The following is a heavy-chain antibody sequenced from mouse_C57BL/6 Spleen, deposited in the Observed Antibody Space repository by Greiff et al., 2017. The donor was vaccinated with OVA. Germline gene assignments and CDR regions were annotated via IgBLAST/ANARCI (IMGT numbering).Heavy chain of an antibody. Sequence: EVKLMESGEGLVKPGGSLKLSCAASGFTFSSYAMSWVRQTPEKRLEWVAYISSGGDYIYYADTVKGRFTISRDNARNTLYLQMSSLKSEDTAMYYCTRSDGYYFFAYWGQGTLVTVSA. CDR2: ISSGGDYI. J-gene: IGHJ3*01. V-gene: IGHV5-9-1*02. D-gene: IGHD2-3*01. CDR1: GFTFSSYA. CDR3: TRSDGYYFFAY.